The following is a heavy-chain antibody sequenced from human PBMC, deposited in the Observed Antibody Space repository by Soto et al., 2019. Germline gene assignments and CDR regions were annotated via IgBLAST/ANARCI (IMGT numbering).Heavy chain of an antibody. D-gene: IGHD3-22*01. CDR3: ARLATGYYDSSGYYYFDY. V-gene: IGHV4-39*01. CDR2: IYYSGRT. CDR1: GGSISSSSYY. Sequence: QLQLQESGPGLVKPSETLSLTCTVSGGSISSSSYYWGWIRQPPGKGLEWIGSIYYSGRTYYNPSLKSRVTISVDTSKNQFSLKLSSVTAADTAVYYCARLATGYYDSSGYYYFDYWGQGTLVTVSS. J-gene: IGHJ4*02.